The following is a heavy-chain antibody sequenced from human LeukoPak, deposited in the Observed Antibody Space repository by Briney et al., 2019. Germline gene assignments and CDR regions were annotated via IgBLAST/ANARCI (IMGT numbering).Heavy chain of an antibody. J-gene: IGHJ5*02. D-gene: IGHD2-2*01. CDR3: ARVRITRANWFDP. Sequence: PGGSLRPSCAASGFTFSDYWMLWVRQAPGKGLVWVSRILSDASSTSYADSVKGRFTISRDIAKNTLYLQMNSLRAEDTAVYYCARVRITRANWFDPWGQGTLVTVSS. V-gene: IGHV3-74*01. CDR1: GFTFSDYW. CDR2: ILSDASST.